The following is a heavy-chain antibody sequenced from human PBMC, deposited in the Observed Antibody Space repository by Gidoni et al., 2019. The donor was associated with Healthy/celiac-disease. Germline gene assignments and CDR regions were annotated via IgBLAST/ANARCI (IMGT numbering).Heavy chain of an antibody. J-gene: IGHJ6*02. V-gene: IGHV4-34*01. Sequence: QVQLQQWGAGLLKPSETLSLTCAGYGGSFSGYYWSWIRQPPGKGLEWIGEINHSGSTNYNPSLKSRVTISVDTSKNQFSLKLSSVTAADTAVYYCARETRIQLWLDYYYYYGMDVWGQGTTVTVSS. CDR1: GGSFSGYY. CDR3: ARETRIQLWLDYYYYYGMDV. D-gene: IGHD5-18*01. CDR2: INHSGST.